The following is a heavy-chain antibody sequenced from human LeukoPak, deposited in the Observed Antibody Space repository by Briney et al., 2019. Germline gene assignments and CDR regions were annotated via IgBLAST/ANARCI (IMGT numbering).Heavy chain of an antibody. CDR3: ARVVSLVKGSSPSARGYYYYYMDV. J-gene: IGHJ6*03. CDR2: IYLVDFDT. Sequence: HGGSLEISCQGSGSSFTSYWIGWVRQLPGKGLDWMGIIYLVDFDTSYRPALQGQVTISADKSISTAYLQWSSLKASDTAMYYCARVVSLVKGSSPSARGYYYYYMDVWGKGTTVTVS. D-gene: IGHD2-2*01. CDR1: GSSFTSYW. V-gene: IGHV5-51*01.